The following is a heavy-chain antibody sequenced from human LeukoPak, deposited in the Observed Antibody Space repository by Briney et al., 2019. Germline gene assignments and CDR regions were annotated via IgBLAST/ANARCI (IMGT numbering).Heavy chain of an antibody. CDR3: ASRYGGYVGDRWVYYFDY. V-gene: IGHV3-7*01. J-gene: IGHJ4*02. D-gene: IGHD5-12*01. CDR1: AFIFSGHW. CDR2: IKQDGSEK. Sequence: GVLRLSCEGSAFIFSGHWMSWVRQAPGKGLEWVANIKQDGSEKYYVDSVKGRLTISRDNAKNSLYLQMNSLRAEDTAVYYCASRYGGYVGDRWVYYFDYWGQGTLVTVSS.